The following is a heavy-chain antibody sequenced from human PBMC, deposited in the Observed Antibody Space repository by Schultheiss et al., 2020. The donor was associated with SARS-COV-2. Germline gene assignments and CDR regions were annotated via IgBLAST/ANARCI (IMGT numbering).Heavy chain of an antibody. V-gene: IGHV3-53*05. CDR3: VRDRSWWTPYNCFDL. J-gene: IGHJ5*02. CDR1: GFTVSSNY. CDR2: ITWDGGGT. Sequence: GGSLRLSCAASGFTVSSNYMSWVRQAPGKGLEWVSVITWDGGGTYYADSVRGRFTISRDNSKNSLYLQMNSLRAEDTAVYYCVRDRSWWTPYNCFDLWGRGTLVTVSS. D-gene: IGHD2-15*01.